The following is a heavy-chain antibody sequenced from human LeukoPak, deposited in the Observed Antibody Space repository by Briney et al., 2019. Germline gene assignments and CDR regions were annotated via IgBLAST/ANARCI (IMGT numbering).Heavy chain of an antibody. D-gene: IGHD2-2*01. V-gene: IGHV3-49*03. CDR2: IRSKAYGGTT. CDR3: TRDADIVVVPAAFDY. J-gene: IGHJ4*02. Sequence: PGGSLRLSCTASGFTFGDYAMSWFRQAPGKGLEWVGFIRSKAYGGTTEYAASVKGRFTISRDDSKSIAYPQMNSLKTEDTAVYYCTRDADIVVVPAAFDYWGQGTLVTVSS. CDR1: GFTFGDYA.